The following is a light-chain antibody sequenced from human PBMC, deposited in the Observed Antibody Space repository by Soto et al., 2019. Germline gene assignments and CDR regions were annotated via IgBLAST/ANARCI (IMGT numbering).Light chain of an antibody. CDR1: QNFDTW. V-gene: IGKV1-5*03. CDR3: QEYRNDYGT. J-gene: IGKJ1*01. Sequence: DIQMTQSPATLAASVGDRVSITCRASQNFDTWLAWYQQKAGKAPNLLIYKSSRLESGVPRRFTGSGSGTEFTLTISSLQPEDFGSYYCQEYRNDYGTFGQGTKVEMK. CDR2: KSS.